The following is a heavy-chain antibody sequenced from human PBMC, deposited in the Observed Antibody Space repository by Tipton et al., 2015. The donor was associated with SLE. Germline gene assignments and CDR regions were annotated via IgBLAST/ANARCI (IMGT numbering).Heavy chain of an antibody. V-gene: IGHV1-2*02. J-gene: IGHJ4*02. CDR1: GYTFTDYY. D-gene: IGHD3-10*01. Sequence: QSGAEVKEPGASVKVSCKTSGYTFTDYYIHWVRQAPGQGPEWMGWIDPKSGGTNYAQKFQGRVTMARDTSTTTASMELRSLRSDDTSVYYCARYGWFGLYYFDYWGQVTLVTVSS. CDR3: ARYGWFGLYYFDY. CDR2: IDPKSGGT.